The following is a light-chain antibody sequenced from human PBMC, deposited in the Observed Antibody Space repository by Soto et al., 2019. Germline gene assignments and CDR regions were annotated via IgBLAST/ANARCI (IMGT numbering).Light chain of an antibody. V-gene: IGKV3-20*01. CDR2: GTS. Sequence: EIVLKQSPGTLSLSPGETATLSCRASQRVSSSYVAWYQQKPGQAPRRLLYGTSTRAPGIPDRFSGSGSGPVFTLTISRLEPEEFAVYSCQQYRISPSTCGQGTKGEV. CDR3: QQYRISPST. CDR1: QRVSSSY. J-gene: IGKJ1*01.